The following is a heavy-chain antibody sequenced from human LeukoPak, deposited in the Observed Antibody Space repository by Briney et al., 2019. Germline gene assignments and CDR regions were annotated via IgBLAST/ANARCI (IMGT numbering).Heavy chain of an antibody. D-gene: IGHD3-16*02. CDR3: ARGGVKVDYDYVWGSYRPNWFDP. CDR2: INPNSGGT. V-gene: IGHV1-2*02. CDR1: GYTFTGYY. J-gene: IGHJ5*02. Sequence: ASVKVSCKASGYTFTGYYMHWVRQAPGQGLELMGLINPNSGGTNYAQKFQGRVTMTRDTSISTAYMELSRLRSDDTAVYYCARGGVKVDYDYVWGSYRPNWFDPWGQGTLVTVSS.